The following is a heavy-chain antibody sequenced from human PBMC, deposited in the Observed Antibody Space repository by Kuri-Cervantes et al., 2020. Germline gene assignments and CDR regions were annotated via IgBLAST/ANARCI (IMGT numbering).Heavy chain of an antibody. Sequence: GESLKISCAASGFTFSSYGIHWVRQAPGKGLEWVAFIRYDGSHKYYADSVKGRFTISRDNAQNTLYLQMNSLRAEDTAVYYCARGKSSGHDYWGQGTLVTVSS. D-gene: IGHD6-19*01. J-gene: IGHJ4*02. CDR2: IRYDGSHK. V-gene: IGHV3-30*02. CDR1: GFTFSSYG. CDR3: ARGKSSGHDY.